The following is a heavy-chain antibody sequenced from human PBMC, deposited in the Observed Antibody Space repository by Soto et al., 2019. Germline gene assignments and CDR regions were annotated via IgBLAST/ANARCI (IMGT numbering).Heavy chain of an antibody. Sequence: QVQLVQSGAEVKNPGASVKVSCKASGYTFTRYGIGWARQAPGQGLEWMGWINTYNGNTNYAQNVQGRVTLTTDTXXSTEYMELRSLRSNDTAIYYCAMVDVYVTPSPQDVWGQGTTVIVSS. CDR3: AMVDVYVTPSPQDV. CDR1: GYTFTRYG. V-gene: IGHV1-18*01. D-gene: IGHD3-16*01. CDR2: INTYNGNT. J-gene: IGHJ6*02.